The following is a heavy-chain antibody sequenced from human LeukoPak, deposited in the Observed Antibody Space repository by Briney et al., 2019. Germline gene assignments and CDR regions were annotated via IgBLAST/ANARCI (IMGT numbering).Heavy chain of an antibody. V-gene: IGHV3-33*01. CDR1: GFTFSSYG. CDR2: IWYDGGNE. J-gene: IGHJ4*02. CDR3: ARSTSGSGYDIDY. Sequence: PGESLRLSCAASGFTFSSYGMHWVRQAPGKGLEWVAIIWYDGGNEYYADSVKGRFTISRDSSKNTLYLQVNSLRAEDTAVYYCARSTSGSGYDIDYWGQGTLVTVSS. D-gene: IGHD5-12*01.